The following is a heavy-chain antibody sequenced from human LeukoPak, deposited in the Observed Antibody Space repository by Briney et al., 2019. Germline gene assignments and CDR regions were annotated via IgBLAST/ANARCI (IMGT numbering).Heavy chain of an antibody. CDR2: IYYSGST. D-gene: IGHD2-2*02. Sequence: PSETLSLTCTVSGGSISSSSYYWGWIRQPPGKGREWIGSIYYSGSTYYNPSLKSRVTISVDTSKNQFSLKLSSVTAADTAVYYCARKYCRSTSCYKGGWFDPWGQGTLVTVSS. CDR1: GGSISSSSYY. V-gene: IGHV4-39*01. J-gene: IGHJ5*02. CDR3: ARKYCRSTSCYKGGWFDP.